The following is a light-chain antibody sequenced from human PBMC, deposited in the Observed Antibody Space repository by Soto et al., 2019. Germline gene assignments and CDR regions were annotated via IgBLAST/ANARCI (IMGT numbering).Light chain of an antibody. V-gene: IGKV1-39*01. CDR3: QQSYSTPIT. Sequence: DIQMTQSPSSLSASVGDRVTITCRASQGISTYLNWYQQKPGKAPELLIYAASSLQSGVPSKFSGSGSETDFTLTISSLQPEDFATYSCQQSYSTPITFGQGTRLEIK. J-gene: IGKJ5*01. CDR1: QGISTY. CDR2: AAS.